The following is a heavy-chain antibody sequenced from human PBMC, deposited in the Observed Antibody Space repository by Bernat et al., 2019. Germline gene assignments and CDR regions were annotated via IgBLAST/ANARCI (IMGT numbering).Heavy chain of an antibody. D-gene: IGHD4-17*01. Sequence: EVQLVESGGGLVQPGRSLRLSCAASGFTFDDYAMHWVRQAPGKGLEWVSGISWNSGSIGYADSVKGRFTISRGNAKNSLYLQMNSLRAEDTALYYCAHAPRYVDYVPHYWYFDLWGRGTLVTVSS. CDR2: ISWNSGSI. J-gene: IGHJ2*01. V-gene: IGHV3-9*01. CDR3: AHAPRYVDYVPHYWYFDL. CDR1: GFTFDDYA.